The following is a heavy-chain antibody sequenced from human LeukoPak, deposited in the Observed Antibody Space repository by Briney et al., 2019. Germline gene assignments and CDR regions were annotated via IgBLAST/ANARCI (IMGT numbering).Heavy chain of an antibody. V-gene: IGHV4-59*08. CDR1: GGSLSSYY. CDR2: IYFSGST. CDR3: ARITFVVEGYGMDV. Sequence: SETLSLTCTVSGGSLSSYYWSWIRQPPGKGLEWIGHIYFSGSTNYNASLQSRVTISVDTSKNQFSLSLSSVTAADTAVYYCARITFVVEGYGMDVWGQGTTVTVSS. J-gene: IGHJ6*02. D-gene: IGHD2-21*01.